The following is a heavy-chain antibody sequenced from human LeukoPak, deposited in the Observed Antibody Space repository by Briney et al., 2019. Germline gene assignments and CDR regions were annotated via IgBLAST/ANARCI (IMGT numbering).Heavy chain of an antibody. V-gene: IGHV3-21*01. CDR2: ISSGSGYL. D-gene: IGHD1-20*01. CDR3: ARGHRIITGNSYYFDY. J-gene: IGHJ4*02. CDR1: GFTFSSYA. Sequence: AGGSLRLSCAASGFTFSSYAMTWVRQAQGRGLEWVSSISSGSGYLHYAGSVKGRFTISRDNTKNALYLEMNSLRVEDTGVYYCARGHRIITGNSYYFDYWGQGTLVTVSS.